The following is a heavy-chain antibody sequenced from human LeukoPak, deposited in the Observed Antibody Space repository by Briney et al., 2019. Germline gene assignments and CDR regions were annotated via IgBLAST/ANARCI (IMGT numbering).Heavy chain of an antibody. J-gene: IGHJ3*02. CDR3: ARHEIPGQWLVLIGFGDAFDI. V-gene: IGHV4-39*01. CDR2: IYYSGST. D-gene: IGHD6-19*01. CDR1: GGSISSSSYY. Sequence: SETLSLTCTVSGGSISSSSYYWGWIRQPPGKGLEWIGSIYYSGSTYYNPSLQSRVTISVDTSKNQFSLKLSSVTAADTAVYYCARHEIPGQWLVLIGFGDAFDIWGQGTMVTVSS.